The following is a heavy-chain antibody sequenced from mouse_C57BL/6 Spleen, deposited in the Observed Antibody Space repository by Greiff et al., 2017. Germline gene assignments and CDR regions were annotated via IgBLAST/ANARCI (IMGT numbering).Heavy chain of an antibody. J-gene: IGHJ2*01. CDR2: INPYNGGT. V-gene: IGHV1-19*01. D-gene: IGHD4-1*01. CDR3: TRGPITGTEYLDY. CDR1: GYTFTDYY. Sequence: EVQLVESGPVLVKPGASVKMSCKASGYTFTDYYMNWVKQSHGKSLEWIGVINPYNGGTSYNQKIKGKATLTVDKSSSTAYMELNSLTSEDSAVYYCTRGPITGTEYLDYSGQGTTLTVSS.